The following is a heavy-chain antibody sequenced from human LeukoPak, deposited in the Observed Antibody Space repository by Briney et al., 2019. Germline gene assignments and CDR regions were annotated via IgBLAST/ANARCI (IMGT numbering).Heavy chain of an antibody. J-gene: IGHJ4*02. CDR1: GFTFSSYA. CDR3: ARGLTMTTLGY. CDR2: ISYDGSNK. Sequence: PGGSLRLSCAASGFTFSSYAMHWVRQAPGKGLEWVAIISYDGSNKYYADSVKGRFTISRDNSKNTLYLQMNSLRAEDTAVYYCARGLTMTTLGYWGQGTLVTVSS. V-gene: IGHV3-30*14. D-gene: IGHD4-23*01.